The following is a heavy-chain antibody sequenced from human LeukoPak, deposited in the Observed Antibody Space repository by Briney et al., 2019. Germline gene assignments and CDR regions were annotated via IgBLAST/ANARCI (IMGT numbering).Heavy chain of an antibody. CDR1: GYTFTGYY. V-gene: IGHV1-2*02. CDR3: GRNRLGKALDI. J-gene: IGHJ3*02. CDR2: INPNSGGT. D-gene: IGHD7-27*01. Sequence: ASVKVSCKASGYTFTGYYMHWVRQAPGQGLEWMGWINPNSGGTNYAQKFQGRVTVTRDTSISTAYMELSRLRSDDTAVYYCGRNRLGKALDIWGQGTMVTVSS.